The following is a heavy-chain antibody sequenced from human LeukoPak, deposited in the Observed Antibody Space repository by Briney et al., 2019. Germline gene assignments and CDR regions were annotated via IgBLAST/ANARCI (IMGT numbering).Heavy chain of an antibody. CDR1: GYSFTSYW. J-gene: IGHJ1*01. D-gene: IGHD6-13*01. CDR3: ARRSRIAAGGVEYFQH. CDR2: IYTGDSET. V-gene: IGHV5-51*01. Sequence: RESLKISCKGSGYSFTSYWIGWVRQMPGKGLEWMGIIYTGDSETRYSPSFQGQVTISADKSISTAYLRWSSLKASDTAMYYCARRSRIAAGGVEYFQHWGQGTLVTVSS.